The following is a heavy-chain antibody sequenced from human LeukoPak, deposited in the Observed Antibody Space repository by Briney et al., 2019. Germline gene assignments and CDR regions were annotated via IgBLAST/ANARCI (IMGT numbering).Heavy chain of an antibody. J-gene: IGHJ6*02. CDR2: ISSGSSSR. CDR3: ARLRYYAVDV. V-gene: IGHV3-48*01. CDR1: GFTFNAFD. Sequence: GGSLRLSCAASGFTFNAFDMTWVRQAPGKGLEWVSYISSGSSSRYYADSVKGRFTISRDNAKNSLYLQMNSLKAEDTAVYFCARLRYYAVDVWGQGTTVIVSS.